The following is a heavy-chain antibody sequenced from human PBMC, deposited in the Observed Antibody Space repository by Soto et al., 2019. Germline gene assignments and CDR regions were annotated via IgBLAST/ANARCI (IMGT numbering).Heavy chain of an antibody. CDR1: GFTFSNFN. CDR3: ARIYRRDGNKYADY. V-gene: IGHV3-48*02. J-gene: IGHJ4*02. CDR2: ISASNTTV. Sequence: EVQLVESGGGLVQPGESLRLSCAASGFTFSNFNMHWVRQAPGKGLEWMSYISASNTTVYYGDSVKGRFTISRDNAKNSLYLQMNSLRDEDTAVYYCARIYRRDGNKYADYWGQGTLVTVSS. D-gene: IGHD3-16*02.